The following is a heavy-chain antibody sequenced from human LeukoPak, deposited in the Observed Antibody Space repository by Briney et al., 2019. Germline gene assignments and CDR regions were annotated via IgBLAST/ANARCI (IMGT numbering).Heavy chain of an antibody. V-gene: IGHV4-59*01. CDR1: GDSISTYH. CDR2: MQSSGNS. D-gene: IGHD5-18*01. J-gene: IGHJ4*02. CDR3: ARDKRHSYGRYFAH. Sequence: SETPSLTCSVSGDSISTYHWNWVRERPGKGLEWIGYMQSSGNSNYNPSLKSRVFMSVDTSKNQFVLNLMSVTAADTAVYYCARDKRHSYGRYFAHWGQGMLVSVSS.